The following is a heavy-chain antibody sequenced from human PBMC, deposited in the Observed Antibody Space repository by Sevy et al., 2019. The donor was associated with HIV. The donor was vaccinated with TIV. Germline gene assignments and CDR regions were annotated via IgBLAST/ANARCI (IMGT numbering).Heavy chain of an antibody. V-gene: IGHV3-30*18. Sequence: GGSLRLSCSASGFTFSTFGMHWVRQAPGKGLEWVAVISYDGINKYYRDSVKGRFTISRDNSKNTLYLQINSLRTEDTAVYYCANGGGRGDYSETSGGSPLGEFGSWGQGTLVTVSS. CDR2: ISYDGINK. D-gene: IGHD4-4*01. J-gene: IGHJ5*02. CDR1: GFTFSTFG. CDR3: ANGGGRGDYSETSGGSPLGEFGS.